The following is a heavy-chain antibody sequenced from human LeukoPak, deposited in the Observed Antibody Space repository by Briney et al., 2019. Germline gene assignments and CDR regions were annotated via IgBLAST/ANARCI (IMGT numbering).Heavy chain of an antibody. V-gene: IGHV5-51*01. CDR3: ARALPEWDIVVVPAANGDWFDP. J-gene: IGHJ5*02. D-gene: IGHD2-2*01. Sequence: GESLKISCKGSGYSFTSYWIGWVRQMPGKGLEWMGIIYPGDSDTRYSPSFQGQVPISADKSISTAYLQWSSLKASDTAMYYCARALPEWDIVVVPAANGDWFDPWGQGTLVTVSS. CDR2: IYPGDSDT. CDR1: GYSFTSYW.